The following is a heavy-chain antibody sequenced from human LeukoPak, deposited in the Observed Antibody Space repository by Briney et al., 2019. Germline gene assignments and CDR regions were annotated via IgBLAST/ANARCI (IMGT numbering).Heavy chain of an antibody. J-gene: IGHJ4*01. D-gene: IGHD3-22*01. CDR2: ISRGSSDI. CDR1: SSIFSSHT. Sequence: GGSLRLSCAAPSSIFSSHTMNWVRQAPGKGLEWVSSISRGSSDIKYADSVRGRFIISRDNAKNSLFLQLNSLRDEDMGFYYCAREYDSKGRFDWWGQGTLVTVS. CDR3: AREYDSKGRFDW. V-gene: IGHV3-21*01.